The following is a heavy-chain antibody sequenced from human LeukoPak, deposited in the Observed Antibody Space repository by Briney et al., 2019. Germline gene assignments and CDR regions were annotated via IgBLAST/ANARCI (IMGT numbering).Heavy chain of an antibody. J-gene: IGHJ4*02. D-gene: IGHD3-9*01. V-gene: IGHV4-34*01. Sequence: SETLSLTCTVSGGSISSYYWSWIRQPPGKGLEWIGEINHSGSTNYNPSLKSRVTISVDTSKNQFSLKLSSVTAADTAVYYCARGPRGILTGYYLDYWGQGTLVTVSS. CDR2: INHSGST. CDR1: GGSISSYY. CDR3: ARGPRGILTGYYLDY.